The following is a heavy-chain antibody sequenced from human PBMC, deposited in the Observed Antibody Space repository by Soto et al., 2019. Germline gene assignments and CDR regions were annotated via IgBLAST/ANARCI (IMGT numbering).Heavy chain of an antibody. Sequence: GASVKVSCKASGGTFSSYAISWVRQAPGQGLEWMGGIIPIFGTANYAQKFQGRVTITADESTSTAYMELSSLRSEDTAVYYCARGGSNYYDSSGPYSGFDYWGQGTLVTVSS. J-gene: IGHJ4*02. D-gene: IGHD3-22*01. CDR1: GGTFSSYA. CDR2: IIPIFGTA. V-gene: IGHV1-69*13. CDR3: ARGGSNYYDSSGPYSGFDY.